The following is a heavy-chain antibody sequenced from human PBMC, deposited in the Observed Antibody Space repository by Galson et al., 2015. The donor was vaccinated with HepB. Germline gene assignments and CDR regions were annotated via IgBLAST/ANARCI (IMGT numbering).Heavy chain of an antibody. J-gene: IGHJ3*02. D-gene: IGHD6-13*01. Sequence: SLRLSCAASGFTFSNYAMSWVRQAPGKGLEWVSNISGSGGSTYYADSVKGRITISRDNSKNTLYLLMNSLRAEDTAVYSCAKDLNGRQLFPDVFDIWAKGQWSPSLQ. CDR2: ISGSGGST. CDR1: GFTFSNYA. V-gene: IGHV3-23*01. CDR3: AKDLNGRQLFPDVFDI.